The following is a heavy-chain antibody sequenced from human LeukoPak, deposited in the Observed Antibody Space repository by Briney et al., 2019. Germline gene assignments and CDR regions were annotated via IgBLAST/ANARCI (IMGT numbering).Heavy chain of an antibody. J-gene: IGHJ4*02. V-gene: IGHV3-48*03. D-gene: IGHD3-22*01. CDR3: AREVYSSGSYDY. Sequence: PGGSLRLSCAASGFTFSSYEMNWVRQAPGKGLEWVSYISFSGSTIYYADSVKGRFTISRDNAKNSLYLQMNSLRAEDTAVYYCAREVYSSGSYDYWGQGTLVTVSS. CDR2: ISFSGSTI. CDR1: GFTFSSYE.